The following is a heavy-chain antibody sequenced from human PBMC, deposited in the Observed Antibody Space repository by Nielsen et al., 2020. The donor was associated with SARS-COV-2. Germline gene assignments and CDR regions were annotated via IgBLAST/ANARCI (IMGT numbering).Heavy chain of an antibody. Sequence: ASVKFSCKASGYTFTDYYIHWVRQAPGQGPEWMGRINPYSGGTNYAQKFQGTVTMTRDASISTVYMELTSDDTAVYYCARARATIFGLVMSYGMDVWGQGTTVTVSS. CDR3: ARARATIFGLVMSYGMDV. J-gene: IGHJ6*02. CDR2: INPYSGGT. V-gene: IGHV1-2*06. CDR1: GYTFTDYY. D-gene: IGHD3/OR15-3a*01.